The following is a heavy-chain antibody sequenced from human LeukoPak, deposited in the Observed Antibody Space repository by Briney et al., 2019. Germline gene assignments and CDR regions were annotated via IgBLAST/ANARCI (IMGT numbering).Heavy chain of an antibody. D-gene: IGHD5-12*01. CDR2: ISYDGSNK. CDR3: AKLGYSGYDYWCDP. CDR1: GFTFSSYG. V-gene: IGHV3-30*18. J-gene: IGHJ5*02. Sequence: GRSLRLSSAASGFTFSSYGMHWVRQAPGKGLEWVAVISYDGSNKYYADSVKGRFTISRDNSKNTLYLQMNSLRAEDTAVYYCAKLGYSGYDYWCDPWGKGTRVTVSS.